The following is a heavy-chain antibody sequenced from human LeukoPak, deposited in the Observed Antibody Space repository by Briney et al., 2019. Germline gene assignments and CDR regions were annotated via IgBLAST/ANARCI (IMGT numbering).Heavy chain of an antibody. V-gene: IGHV1-18*01. CDR3: ARGRDWNYAFEY. Sequence: ASVKVSCKASGYTFTTYGISWVRQAPGQGLEWMGWISTYNGNTKYTQKFQGRVTMTTDTSSSTAYMELRSLRSDDTAVYHCARGRDWNYAFEYWGQGTLVTVSS. CDR1: GYTFTTYG. CDR2: ISTYNGNT. D-gene: IGHD1-7*01. J-gene: IGHJ4*02.